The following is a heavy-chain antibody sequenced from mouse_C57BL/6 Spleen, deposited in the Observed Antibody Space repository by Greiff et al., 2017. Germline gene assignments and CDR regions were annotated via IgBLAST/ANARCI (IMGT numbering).Heavy chain of an antibody. D-gene: IGHD2-12*01. V-gene: IGHV1-69*01. Sequence: QVQLQQPGAELVMPGASVKLSCKASGYTFTSYWMHWVKQRPGQGLEWIGEIDPSDSYTNYNQKFKGKSTLTVDKSSSTAYMQLSSLTSEDSAVYYCARGNYNYDGAWFAYWGQGTLVTVSA. CDR3: ARGNYNYDGAWFAY. CDR1: GYTFTSYW. CDR2: IDPSDSYT. J-gene: IGHJ3*01.